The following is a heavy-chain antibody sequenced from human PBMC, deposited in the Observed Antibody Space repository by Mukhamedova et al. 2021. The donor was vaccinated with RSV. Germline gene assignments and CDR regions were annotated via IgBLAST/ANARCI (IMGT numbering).Heavy chain of an antibody. D-gene: IGHD2-15*01. J-gene: IGHJ4*02. V-gene: IGHV3-23*01. Sequence: VRQVPGKGLEGVAAISATGGNTYYADSVKGRFTISRDNSKNTVYLQMDSLRAEDTAVYYCAKQIGSCSGGSCYFDSWGQGTLVTVS. CDR3: AKQIGSCSGGSCYFDS. CDR2: ISATGGNT.